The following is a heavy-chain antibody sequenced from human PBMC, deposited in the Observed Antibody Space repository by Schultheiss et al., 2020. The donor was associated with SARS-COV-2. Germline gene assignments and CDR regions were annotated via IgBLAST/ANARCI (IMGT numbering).Heavy chain of an antibody. CDR3: ARVKGGWYFDY. CDR2: IYYSGST. D-gene: IGHD6-19*01. CDR1: GGSFSGYY. Sequence: SQTLSLTCAVYGGSFSGYYWSWIRQPPGKGLEWIGYIYYSGSTNYNPSLKSRVTISVDKSKNQFSLKLSSVTAADTAVYYCARVKGGWYFDYWGQGTLVTVSS. V-gene: IGHV4-34*01. J-gene: IGHJ4*02.